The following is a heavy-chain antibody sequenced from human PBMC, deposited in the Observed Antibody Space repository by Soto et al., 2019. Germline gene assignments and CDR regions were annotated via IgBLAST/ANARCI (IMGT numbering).Heavy chain of an antibody. J-gene: IGHJ4*02. V-gene: IGHV3-15*07. CDR2: IKSKTDGGTT. CDR3: TVHSGWPYYFDY. Sequence: EVQLVESGGGLVKPGGSLRLSCAASGFTFSNACMNWVRQAPWKGLEWVGRIKSKTDGGTTDYAAPVKGRFTISRDDSINTLYLQMNSLKTEDTAVYYCTVHSGWPYYFDYWGQGTLVTVSS. D-gene: IGHD6-19*01. CDR1: GFTFSNAC.